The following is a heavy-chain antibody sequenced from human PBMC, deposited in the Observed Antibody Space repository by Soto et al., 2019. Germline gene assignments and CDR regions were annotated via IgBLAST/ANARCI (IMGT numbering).Heavy chain of an antibody. J-gene: IGHJ4*02. CDR2: IYYSGST. V-gene: IGHV4-59*01. Sequence: SETLSLTCTVSGGSISSYYWSWIRQPPGKGLEWIGYIYYSGSTNYNPSLKSRVTISVDTSKNQFSLKLSSVTAADTAVYYCARRYGTPFDYWGQGTLVTVSS. CDR3: ARRYGTPFDY. CDR1: GGSISSYY. D-gene: IGHD1-7*01.